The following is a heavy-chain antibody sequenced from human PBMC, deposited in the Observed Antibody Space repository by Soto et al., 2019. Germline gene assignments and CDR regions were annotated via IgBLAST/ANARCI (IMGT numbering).Heavy chain of an antibody. V-gene: IGHV3-23*01. Sequence: EVQLLESGGGLVQPGGSLRLSCAASGFTFSSYAMNWVRQAPGKGLEWVSVISGSGGSTYYADSVKGRFTISRDNSKNTLYRQMNSLRAEDTAVYYCACRSSGWYFDYWGQGTLVTVSS. CDR1: GFTFSSYA. D-gene: IGHD6-19*01. CDR2: ISGSGGST. J-gene: IGHJ4*02. CDR3: ACRSSGWYFDY.